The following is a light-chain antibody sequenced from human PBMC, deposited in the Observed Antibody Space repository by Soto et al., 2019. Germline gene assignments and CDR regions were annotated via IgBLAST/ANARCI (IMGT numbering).Light chain of an antibody. CDR1: QSVGTW. CDR3: QQSYSTPIT. Sequence: DIQMTQSPSTLSASVGGRVTITCRASQSVGTWVAWYQQKPGKAPKLLIYDASNLASGVPSRFSGSGSGTDFTLTISSLQPEDFATYYCQQSYSTPITFGQGTRLEIK. CDR2: DAS. V-gene: IGKV1-39*01. J-gene: IGKJ5*01.